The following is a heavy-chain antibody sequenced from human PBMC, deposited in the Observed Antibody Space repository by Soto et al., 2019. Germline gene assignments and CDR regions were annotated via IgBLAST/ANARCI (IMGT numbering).Heavy chain of an antibody. D-gene: IGHD6-19*01. J-gene: IGHJ6*02. CDR1: GGTFSSYA. CDR3: ARDWAGLYYYYGMDV. CDR2: IIPIFGTA. V-gene: IGHV1-69*13. Sequence: SVKVSCKASGGTFSSYAISWVRQAPGQGLEWMGGIIPIFGTANYAQKFQGRVTITADEPTSTAYMELSSLRSEDTAVYYCARDWAGLYYYYGMDVWGQGTTVTVSS.